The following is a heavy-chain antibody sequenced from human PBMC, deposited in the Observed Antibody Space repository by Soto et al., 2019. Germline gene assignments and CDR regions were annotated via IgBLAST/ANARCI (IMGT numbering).Heavy chain of an antibody. CDR2: FYHGGST. Sequence: PSETLSLTCAFSGYSITSDYYWGWIREPPGKGLEWLGSFYHGGSTYYHPSLKSRITISLDTSKNQFSLNLRSLTAADTAFYYCALVAVARTAAEYFHPWGQGTLVTVSS. D-gene: IGHD6-19*01. V-gene: IGHV4-38-2*01. CDR3: ALVAVARTAAEYFHP. CDR1: GYSITSDYY. J-gene: IGHJ1*01.